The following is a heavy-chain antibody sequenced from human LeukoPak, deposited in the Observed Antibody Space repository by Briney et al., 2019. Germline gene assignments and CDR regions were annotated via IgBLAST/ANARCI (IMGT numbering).Heavy chain of an antibody. J-gene: IGHJ6*03. CDR3: ARHMEWRLRLNYYYYMDV. D-gene: IGHD5-12*01. Sequence: PSETLSLTCTVSGGSISSSSYYWGWIRQPPGKGLEWIGEINHSGSTNYNPSLKSRVTISVDTSKNQFSLKLSSVTAADTAVYYCARHMEWRLRLNYYYYMDVWGKGTTVTISS. CDR1: GGSISSSSYY. CDR2: INHSGST. V-gene: IGHV4-39*01.